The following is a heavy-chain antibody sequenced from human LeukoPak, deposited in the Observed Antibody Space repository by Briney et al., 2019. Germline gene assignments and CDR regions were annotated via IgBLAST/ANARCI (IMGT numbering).Heavy chain of an antibody. Sequence: PSETLSLTCTVSGGSISSHYWSWIRQPPGKGLEWIGYIYYSGSTNYNPSLKSRVTISVDTSKNQFSLKLSPVTAADTAVYDCARDRLEMSYVNIDYWGQGTLVTVSS. CDR2: IYYSGST. CDR3: ARDRLEMSYVNIDY. D-gene: IGHD5-24*01. CDR1: GGSISSHY. J-gene: IGHJ4*02. V-gene: IGHV4-59*11.